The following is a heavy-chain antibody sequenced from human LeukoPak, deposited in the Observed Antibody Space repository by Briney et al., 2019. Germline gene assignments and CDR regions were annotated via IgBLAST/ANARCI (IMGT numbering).Heavy chain of an antibody. CDR2: ISWNSGSI. Sequence: LSGGSLRLSCAASGFTFDDYAMHWVRQAPGKGLEWVSGISWNSGSIGYADSVKGRFTISRDNAKNSLYLQMNSLRAEDTALYYCAKDGSGSYGKPIDYWGQGTLVTVSS. V-gene: IGHV3-9*01. J-gene: IGHJ4*02. CDR1: GFTFDDYA. D-gene: IGHD3-10*01. CDR3: AKDGSGSYGKPIDY.